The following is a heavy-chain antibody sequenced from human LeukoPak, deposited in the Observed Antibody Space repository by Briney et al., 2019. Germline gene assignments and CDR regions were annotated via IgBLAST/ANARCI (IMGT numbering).Heavy chain of an antibody. CDR2: IRSNSDGGTI. CDR1: GFTFSNAW. Sequence: GGSLRLSCATSGFTFSNAWMNWVRQAPGKGLEWVGRIRSNSDGGTIDYAAPVKGRFTLSRDDSKTTLYLQMYSLQTEDTAVYYCATDFYDSTWGQGTLVTVSS. V-gene: IGHV3-15*07. CDR3: ATDFYDST. D-gene: IGHD3-22*01. J-gene: IGHJ5*02.